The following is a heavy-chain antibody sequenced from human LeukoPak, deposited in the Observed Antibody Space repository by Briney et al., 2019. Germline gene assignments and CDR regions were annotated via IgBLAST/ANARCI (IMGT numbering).Heavy chain of an antibody. CDR3: AKQYSSGWYLGYLDY. CDR2: ISGSGGST. J-gene: IGHJ4*02. CDR1: GFTFSTYA. D-gene: IGHD6-19*01. V-gene: IGHV3-23*01. Sequence: GGSLRLSCAASGFTFSTYAMSWVRQAPGKGLEWVSIISGSGGSTYYADSVKGRFTISRDNSNNTLYLQMNSLRAEDTAVYYCAKQYSSGWYLGYLDYWGQGTLVTVSS.